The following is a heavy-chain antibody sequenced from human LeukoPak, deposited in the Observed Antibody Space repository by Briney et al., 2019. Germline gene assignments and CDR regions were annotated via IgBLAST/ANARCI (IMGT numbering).Heavy chain of an antibody. CDR1: GFTFSSYG. CDR2: IRYDGSNK. J-gene: IGHJ4*02. D-gene: IGHD3-3*01. CDR3: AKDVRSGLRFLENNRPFDC. Sequence: GGSLRLSCVASGFTFSSYGMYWVRQAPGKGLEWVAFIRYDGSNKYYADSVKGRFTISRDNSKNTLYLQMDSLRAEDTAVYYCAKDVRSGLRFLENNRPFDCWGQGTLVTVSS. V-gene: IGHV3-30*02.